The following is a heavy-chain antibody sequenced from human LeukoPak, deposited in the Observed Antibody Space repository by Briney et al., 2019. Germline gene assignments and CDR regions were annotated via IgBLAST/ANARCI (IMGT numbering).Heavy chain of an antibody. CDR2: IKQDGSEK. D-gene: IGHD3-3*01. J-gene: IGHJ4*02. CDR3: ARSRFCDY. CDR1: GFTFSSYW. V-gene: IGHV3-7*01. Sequence: GGSLRLSCAAPGFTFSSYWMNWVRQAPGKGLEWVANIKQDGSEKYYVDSVKGRFTISRDNAKNSLYLQMNSLRAEDTAVYYCARSRFCDYWGQGTLVTVSS.